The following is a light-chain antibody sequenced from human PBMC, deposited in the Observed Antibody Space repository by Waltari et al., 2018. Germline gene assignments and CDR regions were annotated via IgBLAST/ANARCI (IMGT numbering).Light chain of an antibody. CDR2: GAS. Sequence: EIVMTQSPATLSVSPGERATLPCRASQSVSSNLAWYQQKPGQATRLLIYGASTRATGIPARFSGSGSGTEFTLTISSMQSEDFAVYYCQQYKNWPRTFGQGTKVEIK. V-gene: IGKV3-15*01. J-gene: IGKJ1*01. CDR3: QQYKNWPRT. CDR1: QSVSSN.